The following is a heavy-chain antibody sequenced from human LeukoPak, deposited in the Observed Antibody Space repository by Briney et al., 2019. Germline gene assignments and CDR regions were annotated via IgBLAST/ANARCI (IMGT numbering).Heavy chain of an antibody. CDR3: ARSYYYGSGSHY. V-gene: IGHV4-59*12. J-gene: IGHJ4*02. CDR1: GGSISSYY. CDR2: IYYSGST. D-gene: IGHD3-10*01. Sequence: SETLSLTCTVSGGSISSYYWSWIRQPPGKGLEWSGYIYYSGSTNYNPSLKSRVTISVDTSKNQFSLKLSSVTAADTTVYYCARSYYYGSGSHYWGQGTLVTVSS.